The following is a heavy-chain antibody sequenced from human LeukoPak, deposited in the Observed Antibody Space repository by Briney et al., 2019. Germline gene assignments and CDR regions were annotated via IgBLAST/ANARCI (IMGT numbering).Heavy chain of an antibody. V-gene: IGHV1-2*02. CDR1: GYTFTDYY. CDR3: ARFPAYYDSSGYYYEGDY. Sequence: ASVKVSCKASGYTFTDYYIHWVRQAPGQGLEWMGWINPNSGGTNYAQKFQGRVTMTRDTSISTAYMELSRLRSDDTAVYYCARFPAYYDSSGYYYEGDYWGQGTLVTVSS. D-gene: IGHD3-22*01. J-gene: IGHJ4*02. CDR2: INPNSGGT.